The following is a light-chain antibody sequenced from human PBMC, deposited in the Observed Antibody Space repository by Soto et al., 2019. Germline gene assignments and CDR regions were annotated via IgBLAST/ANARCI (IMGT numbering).Light chain of an antibody. Sequence: EIVLTQSPATLSLSPGERATLSCRASQSVSSYLAWYQQKPGQAPRLLIYDASSRATGTPDRFSGSGSGTDFTLTISRLEPEDFAVYYCQQYNNWPLWTFGQGTKVDIK. CDR3: QQYNNWPLWT. CDR1: QSVSSY. CDR2: DAS. J-gene: IGKJ1*01. V-gene: IGKV3-11*01.